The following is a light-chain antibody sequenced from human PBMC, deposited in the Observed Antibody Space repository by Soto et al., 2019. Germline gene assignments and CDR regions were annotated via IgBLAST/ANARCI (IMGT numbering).Light chain of an antibody. Sequence: IHATVPPSTVCASDDDSFTITSRASQSISSWLAWYQQRPGKAPKRLIYRASSLESGVPSRFSGSGSGTEFTLTISSLQPDDFATYYCQHYNSYSEAFGQGTKVDIK. CDR3: QHYNSYSEA. CDR1: QSISSW. V-gene: IGKV1-5*03. J-gene: IGKJ1*01. CDR2: RAS.